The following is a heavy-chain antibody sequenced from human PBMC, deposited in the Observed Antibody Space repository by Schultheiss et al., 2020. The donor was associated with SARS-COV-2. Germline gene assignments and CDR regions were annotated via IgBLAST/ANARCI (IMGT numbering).Heavy chain of an antibody. CDR3: ARLGWELSLDY. D-gene: IGHD1-26*01. V-gene: IGHV3-11*04. CDR1: GFTFSDYY. CDR2: ISSSGSTI. Sequence: GGSLRLSCAASGFTFSDYYMSWIRQAPGKGLEWVSYISSSGSTIYYADSVKGRFTISRDNSKNTLYLQMNSLRAEDTAVYYCARLGWELSLDYWGQGTLVTVSS. J-gene: IGHJ4*02.